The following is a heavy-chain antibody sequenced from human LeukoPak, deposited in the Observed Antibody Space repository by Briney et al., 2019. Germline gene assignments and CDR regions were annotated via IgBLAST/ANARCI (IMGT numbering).Heavy chain of an antibody. D-gene: IGHD2-21*02. CDR3: ARECGGNCYSFDY. V-gene: IGHV3-48*03. J-gene: IGHJ4*02. CDR2: ISSGGSTV. Sequence: GGSLRLSCAASGFTFRSYKMHWVRQAPGKGLEWVSNISSGGSTVYYADSVKGRFTISRDNAKNSLYLQMNSLRAEDTALYYCARECGGNCYSFDYWGQGTLVTVSS. CDR1: GFTFRSYK.